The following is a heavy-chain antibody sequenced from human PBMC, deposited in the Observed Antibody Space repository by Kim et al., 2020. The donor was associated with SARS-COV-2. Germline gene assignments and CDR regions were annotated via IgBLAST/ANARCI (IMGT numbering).Heavy chain of an antibody. CDR2: IGWNGGDI. J-gene: IGHJ4*02. CDR1: GFTFGDYA. Sequence: GGSLRLSCAASGFTFGDYAMYWVRQPPGKGLEWVSAIGWNGGDIAYADSVRGRFTISRDNAKNSLYLQMNSRRFEDTALYFCVKKRMSNSDGPDFDYWGQGPLVTVSS. V-gene: IGHV3-9*01. CDR3: VKKRMSNSDGPDFDY. D-gene: IGHD1-1*01.